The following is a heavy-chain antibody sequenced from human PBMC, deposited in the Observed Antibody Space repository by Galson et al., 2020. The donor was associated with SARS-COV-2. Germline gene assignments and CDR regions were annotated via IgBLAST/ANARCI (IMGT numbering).Heavy chain of an antibody. J-gene: IGHJ3*02. CDR3: AKDPSVAVLRSVHTFDI. D-gene: IGHD2-21*01. CDR1: GFTFSTYG. CDR2: TSYDGSNK. V-gene: IGHV3-30*18. Sequence: GGSLRLSCAASGFTFSTYGMHWVRQAPGKGLEWVATTSYDGSNKYYADSVKGRFTISRDNSKNTLYLQMNSLRPEDTAVYYCAKDPSVAVLRSVHTFDIWGQGTMVTVSS.